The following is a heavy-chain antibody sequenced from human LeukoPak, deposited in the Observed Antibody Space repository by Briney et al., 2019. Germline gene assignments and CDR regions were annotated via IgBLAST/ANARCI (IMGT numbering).Heavy chain of an antibody. CDR1: GFTFSSYS. CDR2: ISSSSSYI. V-gene: IGHV3-21*01. J-gene: IGHJ3*02. CDR3: ARMVRGVMAQTGGWAFDI. D-gene: IGHD3-10*01. Sequence: GGSLRLSCAASGFTFSSYSMNWVRQAPGKGLEWVSFISSSSSYIYYADSVKGRFTISRDNAKNSLYLQMNSLRAEDTAVYYCARMVRGVMAQTGGWAFDIWGQGTMVTVSS.